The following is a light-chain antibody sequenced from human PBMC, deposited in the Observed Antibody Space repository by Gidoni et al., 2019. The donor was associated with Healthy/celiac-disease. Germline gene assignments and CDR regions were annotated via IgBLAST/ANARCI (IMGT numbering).Light chain of an antibody. CDR2: WAS. V-gene: IGKV4-1*01. Sequence: DIVMTQSPDSLAVSLGERATINCKSSQSVLYRSNNKNYLAWYQQKPGQPPKLLIYWASTRESGVPDRFSGSGSDTDFTPTISSLQAEDVAVYYCQQYYSTLTWTFGQGTKVEIK. CDR3: QQYYSTLTWT. CDR1: QSVLYRSNNKNY. J-gene: IGKJ1*01.